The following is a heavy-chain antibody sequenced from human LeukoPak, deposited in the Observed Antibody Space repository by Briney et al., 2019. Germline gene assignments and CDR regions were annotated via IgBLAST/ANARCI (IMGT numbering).Heavy chain of an antibody. J-gene: IGHJ4*02. Sequence: GSLRLSCAASGFDFSSNWMHWVRHAPGQGLVWVSRIKGDGISTNYADSVKGRFTISRDIAKNSLYLQMNSLRAEDTALYYCAKDSRQAQWLALDCWGQGTLVIVSS. CDR1: GFDFSSNW. D-gene: IGHD6-19*01. V-gene: IGHV3-74*01. CDR2: IKGDGIST. CDR3: AKDSRQAQWLALDC.